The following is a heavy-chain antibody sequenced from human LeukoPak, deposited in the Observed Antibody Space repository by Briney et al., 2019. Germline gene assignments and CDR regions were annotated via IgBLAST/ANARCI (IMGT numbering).Heavy chain of an antibody. V-gene: IGHV3-23*01. CDR1: GFTFSSYA. D-gene: IGHD6-19*01. J-gene: IGHJ4*02. CDR2: ISGSGGST. CDR3: AKDMHIAVALFDY. Sequence: GGSLRLSCAASGFTFSSYAMSWVRQAPGKGLEWVSAISGSGGSTYYADSAKGRFTISRDNSKNTLYLQMNSLRAEDTAVYYCAKDMHIAVALFDYWGQGTLVTVSS.